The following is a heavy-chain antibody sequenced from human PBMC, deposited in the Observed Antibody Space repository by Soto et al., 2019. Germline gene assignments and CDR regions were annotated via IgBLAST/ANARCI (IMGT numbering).Heavy chain of an antibody. J-gene: IGHJ4*02. Sequence: GGSLRLSCAASGTIFSGFGMHWVRQAPGKGLEWVAVIRHDGSNIYYADSVKGRFTISRDNFKKTLYLQMDSLRAEDTAVYYRARDGVGATTFFGYLAYWGQGALVTVSS. CDR1: GTIFSGFG. CDR3: ARDGVGATTFFGYLAY. V-gene: IGHV3-33*01. CDR2: IRHDGSNI. D-gene: IGHD1-26*01.